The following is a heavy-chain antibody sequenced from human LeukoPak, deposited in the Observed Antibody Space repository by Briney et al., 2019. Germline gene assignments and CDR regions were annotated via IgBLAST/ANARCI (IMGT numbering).Heavy chain of an antibody. Sequence: AGGSLRLSCAGSGFTFGGYGMHWFRQTPGKGLDWVAVIAYDGSRAFYADSVKGRFTISRDNSKNTMSVQMDDLRAEDTAVYYCTRYNNDHFDYWGQGTLVTVSS. CDR1: GFTFGGYG. V-gene: IGHV3-33*01. J-gene: IGHJ4*02. CDR3: TRYNNDHFDY. CDR2: IAYDGSRA. D-gene: IGHD1-14*01.